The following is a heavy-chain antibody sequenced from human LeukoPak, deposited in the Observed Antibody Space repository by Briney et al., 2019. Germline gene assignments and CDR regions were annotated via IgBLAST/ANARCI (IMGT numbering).Heavy chain of an antibody. CDR3: ARPEVPGYWFDP. V-gene: IGHV4-4*09. CDR2: IYTSGST. CDR1: GGSISSYY. Sequence: SETLSLTCTVSGGSISSYYWSWIRQPPGKGLEWIGYIYTSGSTNYNPSLKSRVTISVDTSKNQFFLKLSSVIAADTAVYYCARPEVPGYWFDPWGQGTLVTVSS. J-gene: IGHJ5*02.